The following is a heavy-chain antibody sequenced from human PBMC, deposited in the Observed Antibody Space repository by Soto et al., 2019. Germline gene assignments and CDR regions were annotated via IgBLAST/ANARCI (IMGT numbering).Heavy chain of an antibody. J-gene: IGHJ4*02. CDR1: GFSVSTTF. D-gene: IGHD2-21*02. CDR2: IHSGGNT. Sequence: EVQLVESGGGLVQPGGSLRLSCAVSGFSVSTTFMNWVRQATGKGLEWVSVIHSGGNTFYGDSVKGRFPISRDNSKNTVYLQMSSLRGEDTAVYFCARALVTTPPRTFDYWGQGTLVTVSS. V-gene: IGHV3-66*01. CDR3: ARALVTTPPRTFDY.